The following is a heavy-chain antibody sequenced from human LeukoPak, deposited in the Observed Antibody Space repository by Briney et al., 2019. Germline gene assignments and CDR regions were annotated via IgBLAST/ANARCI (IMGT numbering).Heavy chain of an antibody. D-gene: IGHD4-17*01. Sequence: EGSLRLSCAASGFTFSSYGMHWVRQAPGKGLEWVAVISYDGSNKYYADSVKGRFTISRDNSKNTLYLQMNSLRAEDTAVYYCAKEPPHGDYYYGMDVWGQGTTVTVSS. V-gene: IGHV3-30*18. CDR2: ISYDGSNK. J-gene: IGHJ6*02. CDR1: GFTFSSYG. CDR3: AKEPPHGDYYYGMDV.